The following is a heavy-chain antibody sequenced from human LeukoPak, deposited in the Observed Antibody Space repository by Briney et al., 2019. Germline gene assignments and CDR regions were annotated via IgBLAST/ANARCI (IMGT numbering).Heavy chain of an antibody. J-gene: IGHJ4*02. V-gene: IGHV3-30*18. Sequence: SGGSLRLSCAASGFTFSSYGMHWVRQAPGKGLEWVAVISYDGSNKYYADSVKGRFTISRDNSKNTLYLQMNSLRVEDTAVYYCAKDFATLFGYWGQGTLVTVSS. CDR3: AKDFATLFGY. CDR2: ISYDGSNK. CDR1: GFTFSSYG. D-gene: IGHD5-12*01.